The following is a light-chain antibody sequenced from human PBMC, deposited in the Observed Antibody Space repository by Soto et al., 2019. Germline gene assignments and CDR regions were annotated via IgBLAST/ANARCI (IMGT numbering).Light chain of an antibody. CDR3: GSWDSSLSAYV. V-gene: IGLV1-51*01. J-gene: IGLJ1*01. Sequence: QSMLTQPPSVSAAPGQKVTISCSGSSSNIGGNSVSWYQHLPGTAPKLLIYDDNKRPSGIPDRFYGSTSGTSATLGITGFQTGDEADYYCGSWDSSLSAYVFGTGTKVTV. CDR1: SSNIGGNS. CDR2: DDN.